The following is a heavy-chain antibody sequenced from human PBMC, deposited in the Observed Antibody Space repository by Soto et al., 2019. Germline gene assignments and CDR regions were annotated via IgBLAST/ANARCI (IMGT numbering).Heavy chain of an antibody. V-gene: IGHV3-74*01. Sequence: GGSLRLSCAASGFTFSNYWMHWVRQAPGKGLVWVSRIHSDGSSTFYADSVKGRFTISRDNAKKMVYLKMNSLRAEDTAVYYCARDNWNTVWGQGTMVTVSS. CDR2: IHSDGSST. J-gene: IGHJ3*01. D-gene: IGHD1-20*01. CDR3: ARDNWNTV. CDR1: GFTFSNYW.